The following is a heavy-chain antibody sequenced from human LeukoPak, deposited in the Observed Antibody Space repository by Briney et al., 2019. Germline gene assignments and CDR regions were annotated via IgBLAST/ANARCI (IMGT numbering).Heavy chain of an antibody. CDR3: TEWPPRY. Sequence: PSETLSLTCAVSGYSISRGYYWGWIRQPPGKGLEWIGSIYHNGSTYYDPSLKSRVTISVDTSKNQFSLKLSSVTAADTAVYYCTEWPPRYWDQGALVTVSS. CDR2: IYHNGST. D-gene: IGHD3-3*01. V-gene: IGHV4-38-2*01. CDR1: GYSISRGYY. J-gene: IGHJ4*02.